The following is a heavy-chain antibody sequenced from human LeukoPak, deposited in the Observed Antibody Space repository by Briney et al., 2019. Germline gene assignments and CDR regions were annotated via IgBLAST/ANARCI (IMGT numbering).Heavy chain of an antibody. D-gene: IGHD2-2*01. CDR1: GYTFTGYY. CDR3: ARRGGRSDCSSTSCYVY. J-gene: IGHJ4*02. Sequence: GASVKVSCKASGYTFTGYYMHWVRQAPGQGLEWMGRINPNSGGTNYAQKFQGRVTMTRDTSISTAYMELSRLRSDDTAVYYCARRGGRSDCSSTSCYVYWGRGTLVTVSS. V-gene: IGHV1-2*06. CDR2: INPNSGGT.